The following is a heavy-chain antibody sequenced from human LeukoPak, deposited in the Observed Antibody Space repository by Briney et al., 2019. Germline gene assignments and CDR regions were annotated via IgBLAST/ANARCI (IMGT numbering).Heavy chain of an antibody. J-gene: IGHJ1*01. Sequence: PSETLSLTCTVSSGSISTSNYYWGWVRQPPGKALEWIGNIFYSGSTYYSPSLKSRVTISVDTSKNQFSLKLSSVTAADTAVYYCARHVPYSSSWFPEYFQHWGQGTLVTVSS. CDR2: IFYSGST. CDR1: SGSISTSNYY. D-gene: IGHD6-13*01. V-gene: IGHV4-39*07. CDR3: ARHVPYSSSWFPEYFQH.